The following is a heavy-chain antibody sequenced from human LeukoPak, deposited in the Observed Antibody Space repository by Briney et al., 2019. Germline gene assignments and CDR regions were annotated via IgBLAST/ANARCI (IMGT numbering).Heavy chain of an antibody. V-gene: IGHV4-34*01. D-gene: IGHD5-12*01. CDR2: INHSGST. CDR1: GGSFSGYY. J-gene: IGHJ3*02. CDR3: ARGGYETVWDAFDI. Sequence: PSETLSLTCAVYGGSFSGYYWSWIRQPPGKGLEWIGEINHSGSTNYNPSLKSRVTISVDTSKNQFSLKLSSVTAADTAVYYCARGGYETVWDAFDIWGQGTMVTVSS.